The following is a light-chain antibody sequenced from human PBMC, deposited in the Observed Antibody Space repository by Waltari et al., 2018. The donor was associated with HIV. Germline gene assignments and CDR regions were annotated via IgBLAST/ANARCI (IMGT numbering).Light chain of an antibody. J-gene: IGLJ1*01. CDR2: YDD. CDR1: SSNIGNNA. Sequence: QSVLTQPPSVSAAPRQRVTISCSGSSSNIGNNAVNWYQQLPGKAPKLLIYYDDLLPSGVSARCSGSKSGTSASLAISGLHSDDEADYYCAAWDDSLHGYVFGPGTKVTV. V-gene: IGLV1-36*01. CDR3: AAWDDSLHGYV.